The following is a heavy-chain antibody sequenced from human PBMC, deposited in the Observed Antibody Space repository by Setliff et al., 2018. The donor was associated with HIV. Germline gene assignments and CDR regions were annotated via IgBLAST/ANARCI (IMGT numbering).Heavy chain of an antibody. Sequence: RDPPGRGLEWIGYFYYDGSAKYNPSLKSRVAISAGTSKYQFSLTLRSVTAADTAVYYCARDPGSSFYNYKFLDTWGKGTTVTVSS. V-gene: IGHV4-59*01. CDR2: FYYDGSA. J-gene: IGHJ6*04. CDR3: ARDPGSSFYNYKFLDT. D-gene: IGHD3-16*01.